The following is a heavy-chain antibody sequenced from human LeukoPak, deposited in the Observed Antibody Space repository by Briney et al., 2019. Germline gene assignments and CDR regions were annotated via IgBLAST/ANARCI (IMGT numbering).Heavy chain of an antibody. D-gene: IGHD3-10*01. Sequence: ASVKDSCKASGYTFTGYYMHWVRQPPGQGLEWMGWINPNSGGTNYAQKFQGRVTMTRDTSISTAYMELSRLRSDDTAVYYCARDKREGDPPGYWGQGTLVTVSS. J-gene: IGHJ4*02. CDR1: GYTFTGYY. CDR2: INPNSGGT. CDR3: ARDKREGDPPGY. V-gene: IGHV1-2*02.